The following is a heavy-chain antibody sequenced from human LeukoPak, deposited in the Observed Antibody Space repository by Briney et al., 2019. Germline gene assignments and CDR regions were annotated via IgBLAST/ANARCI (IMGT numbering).Heavy chain of an antibody. CDR1: GGSISSSSYY. V-gene: IGHV4-39*07. CDR3: ARATRGPFGVVSYYFDY. CDR2: INHSGST. D-gene: IGHD3-3*01. J-gene: IGHJ4*02. Sequence: SETLSLTCTVSGGSISSSSYYWGWIRQPPGKGLEWIGEINHSGSTNYNPSLKSRVTISVDTSKNQFSLKLSSVTAADTAVYYCARATRGPFGVVSYYFDYWGQGTLVTVSS.